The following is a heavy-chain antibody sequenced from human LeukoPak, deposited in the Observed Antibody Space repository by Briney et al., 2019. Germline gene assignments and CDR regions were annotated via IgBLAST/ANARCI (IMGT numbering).Heavy chain of an antibody. CDR3: TTVGGIYYDSSGYYYRYGY. Sequence: WGSLTLSCAASGFTVSSNYMSWVRQAPGKGLEWLAGIYSGGSTYYADSVKGRFTISRDNSKNTLYLQMNTLNTEDTAVYYCTTVGGIYYDSSGYYYRYGYWGEGSLVTVSS. CDR2: IYSGGST. CDR1: GFTVSSNY. J-gene: IGHJ4*02. D-gene: IGHD3-22*01. V-gene: IGHV3-53*01.